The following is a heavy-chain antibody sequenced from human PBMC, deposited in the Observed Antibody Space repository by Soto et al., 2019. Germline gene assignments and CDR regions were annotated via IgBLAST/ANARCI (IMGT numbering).Heavy chain of an antibody. CDR1: GFSLRTRGVG. CDR2: IYWDDDE. J-gene: IGHJ4*02. Sequence: QITLKESGPTLVKPTQTLTLTCTFSGFSLRTRGVGVAWIRQPPGKALEWLAIIYWDDDERYKPSLKSRLTITKDTSNNQVVLTMTNMDPVDTGTYYCAHSLGGAERFDYWGQGTLVTVSS. CDR3: AHSLGGAERFDY. V-gene: IGHV2-5*02. D-gene: IGHD1-1*01.